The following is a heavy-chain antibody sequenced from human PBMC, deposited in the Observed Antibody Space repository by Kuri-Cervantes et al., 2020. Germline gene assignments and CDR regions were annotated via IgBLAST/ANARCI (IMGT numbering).Heavy chain of an antibody. CDR1: GFTFSSYW. D-gene: IGHD2-2*01. J-gene: IGHJ4*02. Sequence: GGSLRLSCAASGFTFSSYWMSWVRQAPGKGLEWVANIKQDGSEKYYVDSVKGRFTISRDDAKNSLFLQMNSLRAEDTAVYYCAKDIGLGYCSSTSCRVFDYWGQGTRVTGSS. V-gene: IGHV3-7*01. CDR2: IKQDGSEK. CDR3: AKDIGLGYCSSTSCRVFDY.